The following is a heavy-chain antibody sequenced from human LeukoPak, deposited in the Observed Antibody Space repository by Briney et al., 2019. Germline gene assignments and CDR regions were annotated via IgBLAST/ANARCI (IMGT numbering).Heavy chain of an antibody. CDR3: AKDPTRIAAAGTSDY. CDR1: GFTFSSYS. Sequence: PGGSLRLSCAASGFTFSSYSMNWVRQDPGKGLEWVSAISGSGGSTYYADSVKGRFTISRDNSKNTLYLQMNSLRAEDTAVYYCAKDPTRIAAAGTSDYWGQGTLVTVAS. V-gene: IGHV3-23*01. CDR2: ISGSGGST. D-gene: IGHD6-13*01. J-gene: IGHJ4*02.